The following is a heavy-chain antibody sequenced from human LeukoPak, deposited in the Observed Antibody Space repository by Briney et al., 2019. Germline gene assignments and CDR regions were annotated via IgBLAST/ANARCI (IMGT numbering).Heavy chain of an antibody. CDR1: GFTFSRYG. D-gene: IGHD1-1*01. CDR2: ISYDGSNK. CDR3: AKDGGSYNWNDYGMDV. Sequence: GRSLRLSCAASGFTFSRYGMHWVRQAPGKGLEWVAVISYDGSNKYYADSVKGRFTISRDNSKNTLYLQMNSLRAEDTAVYYCAKDGGSYNWNDYGMDVWGQGTTVTVSS. V-gene: IGHV3-30*18. J-gene: IGHJ6*02.